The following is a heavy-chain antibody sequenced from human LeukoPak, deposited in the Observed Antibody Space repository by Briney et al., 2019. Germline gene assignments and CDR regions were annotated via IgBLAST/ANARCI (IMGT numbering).Heavy chain of an antibody. CDR3: ASSIGHGLNWFDP. Sequence: SETLSLTCTVSGYSISSGYYWGWIRQPPGKGLEWIGSIYHSGSTYYNPSLKSRVTISVDTSKNQFSLKLSSVTAADTAVYYFASSIGHGLNWFDPWGQGTLVTVSS. V-gene: IGHV4-38-2*02. CDR1: GYSISSGYY. CDR2: IYHSGST. J-gene: IGHJ5*02. D-gene: IGHD3-22*01.